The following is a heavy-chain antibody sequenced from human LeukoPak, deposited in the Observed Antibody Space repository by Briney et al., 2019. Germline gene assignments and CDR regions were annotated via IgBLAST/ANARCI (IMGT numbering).Heavy chain of an antibody. V-gene: IGHV3-30*02. CDR1: GVTFSSFA. CDR3: AISGAYYSSDF. CDR2: IRFDGSDE. Sequence: PGGSLRLSCAASGVTFSSFAMHWVRQAPGKGLEWVAFIRFDGSDEYYTDSVKGRFTISRDNSKNRLYLQMNSLRLEDTALYYCAISGAYYSSDFWGQGTLVTVSS. J-gene: IGHJ4*02. D-gene: IGHD3-10*01.